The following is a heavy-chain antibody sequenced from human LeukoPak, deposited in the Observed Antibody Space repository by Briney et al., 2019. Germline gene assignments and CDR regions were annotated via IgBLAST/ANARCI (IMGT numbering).Heavy chain of an antibody. CDR2: INHSGSS. V-gene: IGHV4-34*01. CDR1: GGSFSGYY. D-gene: IGHD2-21*01. CDR3: AREVGVRAFDI. Sequence: PSETLSLTCAVYGGSFSGYYWSWIRQPPGKGLEWIGEINHSGSSNYNPSLKSRVTISVDTSKNQFSLKLSSVTAADTAVYYCAREVGVRAFDIWGQGTMVTVSS. J-gene: IGHJ3*02.